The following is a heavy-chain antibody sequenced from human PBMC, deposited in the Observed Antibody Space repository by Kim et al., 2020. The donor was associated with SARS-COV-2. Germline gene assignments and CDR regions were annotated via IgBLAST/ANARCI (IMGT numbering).Heavy chain of an antibody. D-gene: IGHD3-22*01. CDR1: GGSISSYY. Sequence: SETLSLTCTVSGGSISSYYWSWIRQPAGKGLEWIGRIYTSGSTNYNPSLKSRVTMSVDTSKNQFSLKLSSVTAADTAVYYCARALKGDYDSSGYHHDAFDIWGQGTMVTVS. CDR3: ARALKGDYDSSGYHHDAFDI. V-gene: IGHV4-4*07. J-gene: IGHJ3*02. CDR2: IYTSGST.